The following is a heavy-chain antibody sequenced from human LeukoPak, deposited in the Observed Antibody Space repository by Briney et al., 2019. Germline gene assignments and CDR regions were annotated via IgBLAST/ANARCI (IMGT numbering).Heavy chain of an antibody. CDR2: IIPIFGTA. CDR3: AKGVVRGVIINPPFDY. D-gene: IGHD3-10*01. Sequence: ASVTVSCKASGGTFSSYAISWVRQAPGQGLEWMGVIIPIFGTANYAQKFQGRVTITADESTSTAYMELSSLRSEDTAVYYYAKGVVRGVIINPPFDYWGQGTLVTVSS. J-gene: IGHJ4*02. CDR1: GGTFSSYA. V-gene: IGHV1-69*13.